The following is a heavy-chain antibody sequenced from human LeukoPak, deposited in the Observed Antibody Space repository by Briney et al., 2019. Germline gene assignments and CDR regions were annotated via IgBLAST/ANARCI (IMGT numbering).Heavy chain of an antibody. CDR1: GFTFSSYS. CDR3: ARAPIPAAGQSWWYY. Sequence: GGSVSLSWAVSGFTFSSYSVKCVRQAGGEGLEWVSSMSSSRSYIYYTHSVEGRHPLSRDNPKNSLYLQMNSLRAEDTPVYYCARAPIPAAGQSWWYYWGQGTLGTLS. D-gene: IGHD6-13*01. CDR2: MSSSRSYI. V-gene: IGHV3-21*01. J-gene: IGHJ4*02.